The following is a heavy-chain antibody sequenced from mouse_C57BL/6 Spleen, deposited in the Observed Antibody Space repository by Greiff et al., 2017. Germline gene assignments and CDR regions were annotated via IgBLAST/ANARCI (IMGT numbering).Heavy chain of an antibody. V-gene: IGHV1-42*01. CDR1: GYSFTGYY. Sequence: EVQLQQSGPELVKPGASVKISCKASGYSFTGYYMNWVKQSPEKSLEWIGEINPSTGGTTYNQKFKAKATLTVDKSSSTAYMQLKSLTSEDSAVYYWARRGVYYFDYWGQGTTLTVSS. CDR2: INPSTGGT. CDR3: ARRGVYYFDY. J-gene: IGHJ2*01.